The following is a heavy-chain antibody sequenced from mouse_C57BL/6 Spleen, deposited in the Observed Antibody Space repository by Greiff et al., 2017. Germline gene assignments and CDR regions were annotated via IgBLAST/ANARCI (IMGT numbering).Heavy chain of an antibody. CDR3: ARSIYDGYSWFAY. CDR2: INPNNGGT. Sequence: DVQLQPSGPELVKPGASVKIPCKASGYTFTDYNMDWVKQSHGKSLEWIGDINPNNGGTIYNQKFKGKATLTVDKSSSTAYMERRSLTSEDTAVYYCARSIYDGYSWFAYWGQGTLVTVSA. V-gene: IGHV1-18*01. CDR1: GYTFTDYN. J-gene: IGHJ3*01. D-gene: IGHD2-3*01.